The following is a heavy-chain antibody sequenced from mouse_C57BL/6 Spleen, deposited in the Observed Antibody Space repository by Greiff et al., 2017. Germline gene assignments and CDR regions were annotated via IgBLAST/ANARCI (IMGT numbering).Heavy chain of an antibody. CDR2: INPRHGGT. CDR3: SSYDDDGDFDV. V-gene: IGHV1-53*01. CDR1: GYTFTSYG. D-gene: IGHD2-4*01. J-gene: IGHJ1*03. Sequence: QVQLQQPGTELVKPGASVKLSCEASGYTFTSYGMHWVKQRPGQGLAWVGNINPRHGGTNYNEKFKCKATLTVDKSTSTAYMQLNSLTSEDSAVYYCSSYDDDGDFDVWGTGTTVTVSS.